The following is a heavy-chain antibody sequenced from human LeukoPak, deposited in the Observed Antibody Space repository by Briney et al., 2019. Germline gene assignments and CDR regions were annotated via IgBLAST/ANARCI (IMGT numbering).Heavy chain of an antibody. D-gene: IGHD4-17*01. Sequence: ASVKASCKTSGYTFTDYDVHWVRQAPGQGLEWMGWINPNSATTNYAQRLQGRVTFTRDTSLSVAYMELSSLTSEDAAVYFCARGDFGETNTAFDVWGQGTLVAGSS. CDR3: ARGDFGETNTAFDV. CDR1: GYTFTDYD. V-gene: IGHV1-8*03. J-gene: IGHJ3*01. CDR2: INPNSATT.